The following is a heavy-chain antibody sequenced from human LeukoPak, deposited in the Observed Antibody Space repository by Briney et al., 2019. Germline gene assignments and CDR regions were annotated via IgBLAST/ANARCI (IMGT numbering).Heavy chain of an antibody. Sequence: PGGSLRLSCAPSGFTFRSYSMNWVRQAPGKGLEWVSSISSSSSYIYYADSVKGRFTISRDNARNSLYLQMTSLRAEDTAVYYCAGEMATTNFDYWGQGNLVTVSS. CDR3: AGEMATTNFDY. V-gene: IGHV3-21*01. CDR2: ISSSSSYI. D-gene: IGHD5-24*01. J-gene: IGHJ4*02. CDR1: GFTFRSYS.